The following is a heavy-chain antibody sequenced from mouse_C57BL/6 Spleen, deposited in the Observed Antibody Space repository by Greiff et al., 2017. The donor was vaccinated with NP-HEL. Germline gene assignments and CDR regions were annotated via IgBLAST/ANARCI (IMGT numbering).Heavy chain of an antibody. V-gene: IGHV1-4*01. CDR1: GYTFTSYT. Sequence: VQLQQSGAELARPGASVKMSCKASGYTFTSYTMHWVKQRPGQGLEWIGYINPSSGYTKYNQKFKDKATLTADKSSSTAYMQLSSLTSEDSAVYYCARDGSSPYYAMDYWGQGTSVTVSS. J-gene: IGHJ4*01. CDR3: ARDGSSPYYAMDY. D-gene: IGHD1-1*01. CDR2: INPSSGYT.